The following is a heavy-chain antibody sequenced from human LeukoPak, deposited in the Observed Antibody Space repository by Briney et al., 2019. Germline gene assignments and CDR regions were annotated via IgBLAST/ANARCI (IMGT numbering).Heavy chain of an antibody. Sequence: GGSLRLSCAASGFTFSSYAMSWVRQAPGKGLEWVSGISGSGGSTYYADSVKGRFTISRDSSKNTQYLQMNSLRAEDTAVYYCAKTILGYYYYMDVWGKGNPGHRLL. CDR2: ISGSGGST. CDR1: GFTFSSYA. J-gene: IGHJ6*03. CDR3: AKTILGYYYYMDV. D-gene: IGHD3-10*02. V-gene: IGHV3-23*01.